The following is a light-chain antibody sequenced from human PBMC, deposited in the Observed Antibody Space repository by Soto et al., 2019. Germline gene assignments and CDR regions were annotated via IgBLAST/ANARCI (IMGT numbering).Light chain of an antibody. V-gene: IGKV1-9*01. J-gene: IGKJ4*01. Sequence: IQLTQSPSSLSASVGDRVTITCRASQGISSFLAWYQQKPGKAPKLLIYAASTLQIGVPSRFSGSGSGTDSTLTISSLQPEDFATYYCQQLESYPSTFGGGTKVDIK. CDR1: QGISSF. CDR3: QQLESYPST. CDR2: AAS.